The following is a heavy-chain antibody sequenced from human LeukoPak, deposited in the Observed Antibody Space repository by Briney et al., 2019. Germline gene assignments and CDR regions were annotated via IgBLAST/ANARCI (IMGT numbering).Heavy chain of an antibody. J-gene: IGHJ4*02. CDR1: GGSISSSSYY. D-gene: IGHD2-15*01. Sequence: PSETLSLTCTVSGGSISSSSYYWGWIRQPPGKGLEWIGSIYYSGSTYYNPSLKSRVTISVDTSKNQFSLKLSSVTAADTAVYYCARLGCSGGSCYSNSGFFDYWGQGTLVTVSS. CDR2: IYYSGST. V-gene: IGHV4-39*07. CDR3: ARLGCSGGSCYSNSGFFDY.